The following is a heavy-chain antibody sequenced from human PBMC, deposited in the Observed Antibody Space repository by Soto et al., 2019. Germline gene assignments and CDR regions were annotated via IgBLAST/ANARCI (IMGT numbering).Heavy chain of an antibody. CDR2: ISAYNGNT. V-gene: IGHV1-18*01. D-gene: IGHD2-2*01. CDR3: ARIEINCSSTSCYGDYYYYYMDV. CDR1: GYTFTSYG. J-gene: IGHJ6*03. Sequence: QVPLVQSGAEVKKPGASVKVSCKASGYTFTSYGISWVRQAPGQGLEWMGWISAYNGNTNYAQKLQGRVTMTTDTSTSTAYMELRSLRSDDTAVYYCARIEINCSSTSCYGDYYYYYMDVWGKGTTVTVSS.